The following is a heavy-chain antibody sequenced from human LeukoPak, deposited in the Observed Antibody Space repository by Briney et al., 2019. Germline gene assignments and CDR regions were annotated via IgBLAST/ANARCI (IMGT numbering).Heavy chain of an antibody. J-gene: IGHJ4*02. CDR3: ARGLVYYGSGPESYFDY. V-gene: IGHV4-4*07. CDR2: IYTSGST. CDR1: GGSISSCY. Sequence: PSETLSLTCTVSGGSISSCYWSWIRQPAGKGLEWIGRIYTSGSTNYNPSLKSRVTMSVDTSKNQFSLKLSSVTAADTAVYYCARGLVYYGSGPESYFDYWGQGTLVTVSS. D-gene: IGHD3-10*01.